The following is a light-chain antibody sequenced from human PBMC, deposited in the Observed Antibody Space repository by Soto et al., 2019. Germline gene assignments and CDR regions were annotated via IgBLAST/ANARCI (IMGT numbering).Light chain of an antibody. CDR1: QSVSSN. J-gene: IGKJ3*01. Sequence: EIVMTQSPATLSVSPGERATLSCRASQSVSSNLAWYQQKPGQAPRLLIYGASTRATGIPARLSGSGSGTEFTLTISSLQSEDFAVYYCQQYNNWPPFTCGPGTKVDIK. CDR3: QQYNNWPPFT. CDR2: GAS. V-gene: IGKV3-15*01.